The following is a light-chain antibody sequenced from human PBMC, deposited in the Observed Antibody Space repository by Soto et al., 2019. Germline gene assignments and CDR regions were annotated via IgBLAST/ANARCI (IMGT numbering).Light chain of an antibody. CDR2: DAS. V-gene: IGKV3-11*01. Sequence: EIVLTQSPATLSLSPGERATLSCRASQSVSSYLAWYQQKPGQAPRLLIYDASNRATGIPARFSGSGSGTDFTLTISSLEPEDFSVYDCQQRSNYPSIPLGQGTRPEI. J-gene: IGKJ5*01. CDR3: QQRSNYPSIP. CDR1: QSVSSY.